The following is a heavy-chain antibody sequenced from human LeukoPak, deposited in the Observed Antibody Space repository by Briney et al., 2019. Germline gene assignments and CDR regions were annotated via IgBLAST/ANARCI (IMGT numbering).Heavy chain of an antibody. V-gene: IGHV4-39*01. Sequence: PSETLSLTCTASGDSISSSSYFWGWIRQPPGKGLEWIGSIYYSGSTSYSPSLKSRVTISVDTSKNQFSLKLSSVTAADTAVYYCARHGKEGLYYGSGRDAFDIWGQGTMVTVSS. CDR2: IYYSGST. CDR3: ARHGKEGLYYGSGRDAFDI. D-gene: IGHD3-10*01. J-gene: IGHJ3*02. CDR1: GDSISSSSYF.